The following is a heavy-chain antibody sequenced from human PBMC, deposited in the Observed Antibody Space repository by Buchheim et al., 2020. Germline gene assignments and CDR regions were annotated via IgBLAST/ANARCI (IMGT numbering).Heavy chain of an antibody. CDR1: GGSISSSSYY. V-gene: IGHV4-39*07. Sequence: QLQLQESGPGLVKPSETLSLTCTVSGGSISSSSYYWGWIRQPPGKGLEWIGEINHSGSTNYNPSLKSRVTISVDTSKNQFSLKLSSVTAADTAVYYCARGRGAPTPGAQIEFWGQGT. CDR3: ARGRGAPTPGAQIEF. D-gene: IGHD3-10*01. CDR2: INHSGST. J-gene: IGHJ3*01.